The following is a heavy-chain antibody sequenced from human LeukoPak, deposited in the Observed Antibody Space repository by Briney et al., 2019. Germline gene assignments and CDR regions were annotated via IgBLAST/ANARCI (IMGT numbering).Heavy chain of an antibody. CDR3: ARPEYYDFWSGYYRDYYYYYMDV. V-gene: IGHV4-39*01. Sequence: PSETLSLTCTVSGGSISSSSYYWGWIRQPPGKGLEWIGSIYYRGSTYYNPSLKSRVTISVDTSKNQFSLKLSSVTAAETAVYYCARPEYYDFWSGYYRDYYYYYMDVWGKGTTVTVSS. D-gene: IGHD3-3*01. J-gene: IGHJ6*03. CDR2: IYYRGST. CDR1: GGSISSSSYY.